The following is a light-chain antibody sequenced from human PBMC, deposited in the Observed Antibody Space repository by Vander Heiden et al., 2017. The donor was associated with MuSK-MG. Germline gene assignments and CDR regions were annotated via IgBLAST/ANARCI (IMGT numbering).Light chain of an antibody. V-gene: IGLV8-61*01. J-gene: IGLJ3*02. CDR2: STN. CDR1: SGSVSTSYY. CDR3: VLYMGSGILDWV. Sequence: QTVVTQEPSFSVSPGGTVTLTCGLSSGSVSTSYYPSWYQQTPGQAPRTLIYSTNTRSSGVPDRFSGSILGNNAALTITGAQADDEADYYGVLYMGSGILDWVFGGGTKLTVL.